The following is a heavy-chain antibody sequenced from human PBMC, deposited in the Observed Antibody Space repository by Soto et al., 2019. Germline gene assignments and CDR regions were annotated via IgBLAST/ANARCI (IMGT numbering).Heavy chain of an antibody. V-gene: IGHV1-2*02. Sequence: ASVNFSFNASGYTFTGYYIPWVRQAPGQVVECVGEIGPKSGATRYAQKFQGRVTMTKDTSITTVYMELSNLSPDDTAVYYCGRGRSGERVVFYWGQGTLVTVSS. J-gene: IGHJ4*02. CDR3: GRGRSGERVVFY. D-gene: IGHD1-26*01. CDR1: GYTFTGYY. CDR2: IGPKSGAT.